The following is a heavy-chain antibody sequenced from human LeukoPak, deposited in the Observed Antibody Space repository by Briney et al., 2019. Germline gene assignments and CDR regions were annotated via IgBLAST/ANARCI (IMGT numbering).Heavy chain of an antibody. V-gene: IGHV4-34*01. CDR1: GGSFSGYY. CDR3: ARTNTLDAFDI. Sequence: PSETLSLTCAVYGGSFSGYYWSWIRQPPGKGLEWIGEINHSGSTNYNPSLKSRVTISVDTSKNQFSLKLSSVTAADTAVYYCARTNTLDAFDIWGQGTMVTVSS. D-gene: IGHD1/OR15-1a*01. J-gene: IGHJ3*02. CDR2: INHSGST.